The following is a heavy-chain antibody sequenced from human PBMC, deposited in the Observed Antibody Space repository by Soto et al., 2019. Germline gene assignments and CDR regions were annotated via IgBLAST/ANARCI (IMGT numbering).Heavy chain of an antibody. CDR1: GFTFSSYS. J-gene: IGHJ6*02. CDR3: ARFYYYYYGMDV. V-gene: IGHV3-48*02. Sequence: GGSLRLSCAASGFTFSSYSMNWVRQAQGKGLEWVSYISSSSSTIYYADSVKGRFTISRDNAKNSLYLQMNSLRDEDTAVYYCARFYYYYYGMDVWGQGTTVTVSS. CDR2: ISSSSSTI.